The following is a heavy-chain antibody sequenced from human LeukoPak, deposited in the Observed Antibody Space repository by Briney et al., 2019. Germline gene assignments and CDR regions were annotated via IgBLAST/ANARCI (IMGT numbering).Heavy chain of an antibody. V-gene: IGHV3-23*01. J-gene: IGHJ4*02. CDR3: AKRRPAANPYYLDS. Sequence: GGSLRLSCAAPGFAFSSYVMSWVRQAPGKGLEWVSGITSGDDTYYADSVKGRFTISRDNSKNTLYMQMNNLRADDTAVYYCAKRRPAANPYYLDSWGQGTLVTVSS. CDR2: ITSGDDT. D-gene: IGHD2-2*01. CDR1: GFAFSSYV.